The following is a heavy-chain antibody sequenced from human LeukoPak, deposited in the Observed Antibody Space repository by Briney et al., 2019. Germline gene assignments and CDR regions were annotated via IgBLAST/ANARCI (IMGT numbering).Heavy chain of an antibody. CDR2: ISYSGLT. V-gene: IGHV4-59*08. CDR3: AGHHPRNTVDF. Sequence: KPSETLSLTCTVSGGSISSYQWSWIRQPPGKGLEWIGYISYSGLTNYNPSLKSRVTISLDTSKNQFSLKLTSVTAADTAVYYCAGHHPRNTVDFWGQGTLVTVSS. CDR1: GGSISSYQ. D-gene: IGHD2-8*02. J-gene: IGHJ4*02.